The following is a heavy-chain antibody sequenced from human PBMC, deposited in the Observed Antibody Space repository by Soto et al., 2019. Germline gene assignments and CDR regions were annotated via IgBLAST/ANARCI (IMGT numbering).Heavy chain of an antibody. V-gene: IGHV2-5*02. CDR3: AQRGPEDWPHDY. CDR1: GFSLSTSGVG. Sequence: QITLKESGPTLVRPTQTLTLTCAFSGFSLSTSGVGVGWIRQPPGKALEWLAVIYWDDSKHYSPSLRSRLTITKGTSKKQVVLTMTNMDATDKGTYYWAQRGPEDWPHDYWGQATLVTVSP. J-gene: IGHJ4*02. CDR2: IYWDDSK. D-gene: IGHD3-9*01.